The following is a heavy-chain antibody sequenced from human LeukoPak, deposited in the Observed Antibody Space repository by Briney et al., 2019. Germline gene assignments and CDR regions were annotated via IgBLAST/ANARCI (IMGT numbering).Heavy chain of an antibody. D-gene: IGHD3-3*01. Sequence: GASEKVSCKASGGTFSSYTISWVRQAPGQGLEWMGGIIPIFGTANYAQKFQGRVTITTDESTSTAYMELSSLRSEDTAVYYCAREGRRFLAPAAGNAFDIWGQGTMVTVSS. J-gene: IGHJ3*02. CDR2: IIPIFGTA. CDR1: GGTFSSYT. CDR3: AREGRRFLAPAAGNAFDI. V-gene: IGHV1-69*05.